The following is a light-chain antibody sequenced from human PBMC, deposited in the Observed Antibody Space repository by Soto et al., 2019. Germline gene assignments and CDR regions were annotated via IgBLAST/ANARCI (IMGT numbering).Light chain of an antibody. J-gene: IGLJ3*02. CDR2: EVS. CDR1: SSDVGGYNY. CDR3: SSYTTSTTLVV. V-gene: IGLV2-14*01. Sequence: QSALTQPASMSGSPGQSITIPCTGTSSDVGGYNYVSWYQQHPGKAPKLMIYEVSHRPSGVSDRFSGSKSGNTASLTISGLQAEDEADYYCSSYTTSTTLVVFGGGTKVTVL.